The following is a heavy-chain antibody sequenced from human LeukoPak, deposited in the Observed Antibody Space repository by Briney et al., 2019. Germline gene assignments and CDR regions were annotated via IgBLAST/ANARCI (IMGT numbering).Heavy chain of an antibody. J-gene: IGHJ4*02. Sequence: ASVKVSCTASGYTFTTYAIHWVRQAPGQRLEWLGWINTGNGDTRYSQTFQGRVTITRDTSASTAYMELSSLRPEDTAVYYCARDMGSGSLHYWGQGTQVTVSS. V-gene: IGHV1-3*04. CDR3: ARDMGSGSLHY. CDR1: GYTFTTYA. CDR2: INTGNGDT. D-gene: IGHD1-26*01.